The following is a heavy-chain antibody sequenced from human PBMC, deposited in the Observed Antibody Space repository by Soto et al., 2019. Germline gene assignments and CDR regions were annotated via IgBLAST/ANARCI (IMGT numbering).Heavy chain of an antibody. CDR2: IYPGASDT. CDR3: ATRLAVAGPGAFDI. CDR1: GYSFTNYW. D-gene: IGHD6-19*01. Sequence: GECLKSSCKGSGYSFTNYWIGWVRQMPGKGLEWMGIIYPGASDTRYSPSLQGQVTISADKSITTAYLQWSSLKASDTAMYYCATRLAVAGPGAFDIWGQGTMVTVSS. J-gene: IGHJ3*02. V-gene: IGHV5-51*01.